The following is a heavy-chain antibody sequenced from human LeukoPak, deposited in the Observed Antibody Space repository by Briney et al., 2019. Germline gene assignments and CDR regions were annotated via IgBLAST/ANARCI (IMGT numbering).Heavy chain of an antibody. Sequence: ASVKASCKASGYTFTSYGISWVRQAPGQGLEWMGWISAYNGNTNYAQKLQGRVTMTTDTSTGTAYMELRSLRSDDTAVYYCARSVYCSGGSCYRTRNWFDPWGQGTLATVSS. J-gene: IGHJ5*02. CDR1: GYTFTSYG. D-gene: IGHD2-15*01. CDR3: ARSVYCSGGSCYRTRNWFDP. V-gene: IGHV1-18*01. CDR2: ISAYNGNT.